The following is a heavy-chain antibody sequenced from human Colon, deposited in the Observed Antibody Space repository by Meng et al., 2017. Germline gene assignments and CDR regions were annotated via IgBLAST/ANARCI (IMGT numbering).Heavy chain of an antibody. Sequence: QVQLVQSGAEGKERGASVKVSCKASAYTFSTYDIKWVRQATRQGLEWMGWMNPRIGRADYAQTFQGSVTMTGNTSISTAYMELSSLRSEDTATYYCARVLFSGSYPSGYWGQGTLVTVSS. CDR2: MNPRIGRA. CDR3: ARVLFSGSYPSGY. CDR1: AYTFSTYD. V-gene: IGHV1-8*01. D-gene: IGHD1-26*01. J-gene: IGHJ4*02.